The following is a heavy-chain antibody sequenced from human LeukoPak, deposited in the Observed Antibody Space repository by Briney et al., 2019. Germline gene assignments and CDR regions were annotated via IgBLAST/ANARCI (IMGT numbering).Heavy chain of an antibody. J-gene: IGHJ6*03. CDR3: ARDPYSGAYGDTYYYFMDV. D-gene: IGHD1-26*01. CDR1: GFTFNNYN. CDR2: ITSSGTYI. V-gene: IGHV3-21*01. Sequence: GGSLRLSCAASGFTFNNYNMNWVRQAPGRALEWVSSITSSGTYIFYADSVKGRFTISRDNARNSLYLQMNSLTAEDTAVYYCARDPYSGAYGDTYYYFMDVWGKGTTVTISS.